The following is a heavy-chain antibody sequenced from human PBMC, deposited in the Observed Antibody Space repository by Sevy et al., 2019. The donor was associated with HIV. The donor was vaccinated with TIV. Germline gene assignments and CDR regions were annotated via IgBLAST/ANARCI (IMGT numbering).Heavy chain of an antibody. D-gene: IGHD3-10*01. CDR2: ITTSTTTT. CDR3: ARDLGDYYGSQI. V-gene: IGHV3-48*02. J-gene: IGHJ4*02. Sequence: GGSLRLSCAASGFTFSGYTMNWVRQAPGRGLEWVSSITTSTTTTYYADSVKGRFTISRDNAKNSLYLQMNSLRDEDTAVYYCARDLGDYYGSQIWGQGTLVTVSS. CDR1: GFTFSGYT.